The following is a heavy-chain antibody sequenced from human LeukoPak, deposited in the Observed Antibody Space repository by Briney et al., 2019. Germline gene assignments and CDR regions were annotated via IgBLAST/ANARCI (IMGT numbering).Heavy chain of an antibody. J-gene: IGHJ5*02. V-gene: IGHV4-39*01. Sequence: SETLSLTCTVSGGSISSSTYYWGWIRQPPGKGLERIASIYYTGSTNYNPSLKSRVTISVDTSKNQFSLKLSSVTAADTAVYYCARSRKYGAVTTYSWFDPWGQGTLVIVSS. D-gene: IGHD4-17*01. CDR1: GGSISSSTYY. CDR2: IYYTGST. CDR3: ARSRKYGAVTTYSWFDP.